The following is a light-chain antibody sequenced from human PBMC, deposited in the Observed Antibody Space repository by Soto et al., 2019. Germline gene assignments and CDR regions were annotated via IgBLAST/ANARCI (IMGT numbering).Light chain of an antibody. V-gene: IGKV3-11*01. Sequence: EIVLTQSQATLSLSPGERATLSCRAIQSVSTYLAWYQQKPGHAPRLLIYDASKRATGIPARFSGSGSGPDFTLTIGSLEPEEGAVYYCQQRSNWTWTFCQGTNVEIK. CDR3: QQRSNWTWT. CDR1: QSVSTY. CDR2: DAS. J-gene: IGKJ1*01.